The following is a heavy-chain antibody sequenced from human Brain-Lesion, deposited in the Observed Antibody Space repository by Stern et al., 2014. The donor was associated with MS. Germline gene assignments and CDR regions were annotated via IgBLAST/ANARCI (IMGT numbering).Heavy chain of an antibody. CDR3: AGEEDIRYCSGGSCTGNWFDP. Sequence: QLVQSGPGLVKPSETLSLTCTVAGGSVSSTSSAWALIRQPPGKGLEWIGTIYYSGNTYYSPSLKSRLPISLDTSTNQFSLQLRSGTAADTAVYYCAGEEDIRYCSGGSCTGNWFDPWGQGTLVTVSS. CDR1: GGSVSSTSSA. D-gene: IGHD2-15*01. J-gene: IGHJ5*02. V-gene: IGHV4-39*01. CDR2: IYYSGNT.